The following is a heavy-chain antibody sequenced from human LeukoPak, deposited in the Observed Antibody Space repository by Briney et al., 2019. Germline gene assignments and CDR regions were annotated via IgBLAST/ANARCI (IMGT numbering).Heavy chain of an antibody. J-gene: IGHJ4*02. CDR3: ARGFTITFGGVIVISYYFDY. CDR2: ISGSGGST. V-gene: IGHV3-23*01. Sequence: GGSLRLSCAASGFTFSSYAMSWVRQAPGKGPEWVSAISGSGGSTYYADSVKGRFTISRDNAKNSLYLQMNSLRAEDTAVYYCARGFTITFGGVIVISYYFDYWGQGTLVTVSS. D-gene: IGHD3-16*02. CDR1: GFTFSSYA.